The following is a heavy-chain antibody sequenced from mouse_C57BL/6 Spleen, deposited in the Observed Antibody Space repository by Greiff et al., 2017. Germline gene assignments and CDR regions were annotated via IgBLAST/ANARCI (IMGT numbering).Heavy chain of an antibody. CDR3: ARSYYSNSPWFAY. Sequence: VQLQQSGAELVKPGASVKLSCKASGYTFTSYWMHWVKQRPGQGLEWIGMIHPNSGSTNYNEKFKSKATLTVDKSSSTAYMQLSSLTSEDSAVYYCARSYYSNSPWFAYWGQGTLVTVSA. CDR1: GYTFTSYW. J-gene: IGHJ3*01. CDR2: IHPNSGST. V-gene: IGHV1-64*01. D-gene: IGHD2-5*01.